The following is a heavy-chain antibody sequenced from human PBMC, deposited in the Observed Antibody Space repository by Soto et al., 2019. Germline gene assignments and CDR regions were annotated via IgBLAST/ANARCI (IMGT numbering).Heavy chain of an antibody. J-gene: IGHJ5*02. V-gene: IGHV4-30-4*01. CDR1: GASVAGGSYY. CDR2: IPSRGRP. CDR3: ARDTYSGYDFGL. D-gene: IGHD5-12*01. Sequence: QVQLRESGPGLVKPSQTLSLTCSVSGASVAGGSYYWSWVRQSPGKGLEWIGYIPSRGRPFYNPSLTSRGTISADTSKNQLSLQLTSVTVADTAVYYCARDTYSGYDFGLWGQGTLVTVSS.